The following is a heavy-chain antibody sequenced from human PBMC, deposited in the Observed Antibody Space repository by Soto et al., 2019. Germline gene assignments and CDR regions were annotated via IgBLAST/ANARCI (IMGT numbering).Heavy chain of an antibody. Sequence: GASVKVSCKASGYTFTSYYMHWVRQAPGQGLEWMGIINPSGGNTNYAQKIQGRVTMTRDTSTSTAYMELRSLRSDDTAVYYCARGESSGWSSRGAFDIWGQGTMVTVSS. CDR3: ARGESSGWSSRGAFDI. D-gene: IGHD6-19*01. J-gene: IGHJ3*02. CDR2: INPSGGNT. CDR1: GYTFTSYY. V-gene: IGHV1-46*01.